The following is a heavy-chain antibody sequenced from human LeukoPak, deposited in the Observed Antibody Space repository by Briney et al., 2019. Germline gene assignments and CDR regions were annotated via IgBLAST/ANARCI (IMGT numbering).Heavy chain of an antibody. CDR1: GFTFSSYG. D-gene: IGHD3-10*01. V-gene: IGHV3-30*02. Sequence: SGGSLRLSCAASGFTFSSYGMHWVRQAPGKGLEWVAFIRYDGSNKYYADSVKGRFTISRDNSKNTLYLQMNSLRAEDTAVYYCAKIRRLYGSGSPDYYYMDVWGKGTTVTVSS. J-gene: IGHJ6*03. CDR3: AKIRRLYGSGSPDYYYMDV. CDR2: IRYDGSNK.